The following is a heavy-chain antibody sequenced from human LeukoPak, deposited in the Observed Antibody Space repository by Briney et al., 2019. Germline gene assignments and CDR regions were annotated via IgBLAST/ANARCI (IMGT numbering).Heavy chain of an antibody. CDR2: IIPIFGTA. CDR3: ARGLGYYDSSGYSFYMDV. Sequence: SVKVSCKASGGTFSSYAISWVRQAPGQGLEWMGRIIPIFGTASYAQKFQGRVTITTDESTSTAYMELSSLRSEDTAVYYCARGLGYYDSSGYSFYMDVWGKGTTVTVSS. D-gene: IGHD3-22*01. V-gene: IGHV1-69*05. CDR1: GGTFSSYA. J-gene: IGHJ6*03.